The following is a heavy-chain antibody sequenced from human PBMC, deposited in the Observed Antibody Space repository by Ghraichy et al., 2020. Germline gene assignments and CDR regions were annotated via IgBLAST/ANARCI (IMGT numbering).Heavy chain of an antibody. V-gene: IGHV3-13*01. CDR2: IGTAGDT. CDR1: GFTFSSYD. CDR3: ARGATWDFWSGYSSQYYFDY. J-gene: IGHJ4*02. Sequence: GGSLRLSCAASGFTFSSYDMHWVRQATGKGLEWVSAIGTAGDTYYPGSVKGRFTISRETAKNSLYLQMNSLRAGDTAVYYCARGATWDFWSGYSSQYYFDYWGQGTLVTVSS. D-gene: IGHD3-3*01.